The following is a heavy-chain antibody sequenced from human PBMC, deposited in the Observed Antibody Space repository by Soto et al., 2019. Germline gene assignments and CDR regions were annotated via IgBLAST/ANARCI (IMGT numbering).Heavy chain of an antibody. CDR2: IFYSGGT. Sequence: SETLSLTCTVSGDSFTTFYWSWIRQAPGKGLEWIGYIFYSGGTNYNPSLKSRVTMSIDTSKRQFSLNLTSVTAADTAVCYCARRRNTHGVDRWGRGSLVTVSS. J-gene: IGHJ5*02. CDR3: ARRRNTHGVDR. D-gene: IGHD2-8*01. CDR1: GDSFTTFY. V-gene: IGHV4-59*01.